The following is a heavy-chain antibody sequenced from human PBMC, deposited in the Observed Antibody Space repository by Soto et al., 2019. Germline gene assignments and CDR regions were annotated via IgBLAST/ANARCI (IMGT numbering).Heavy chain of an antibody. D-gene: IGHD1-26*01. J-gene: IGHJ4*02. CDR1: GGSISSYY. Sequence: QVQLQESGPGLVKPSETLSLTCTVSGGSISSYYWSWIRQPPGKGLEWIGYIYYSGSTNYNPSLKSPVTISVDTSNNQFSLTMSPVTAADTAVYYCARRYGGDLDFWGQGTLVTVSS. CDR2: IYYSGST. CDR3: ARRYGGDLDF. V-gene: IGHV4-59*08.